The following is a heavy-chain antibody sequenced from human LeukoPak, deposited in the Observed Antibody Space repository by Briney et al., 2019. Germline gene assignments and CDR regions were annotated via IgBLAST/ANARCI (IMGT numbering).Heavy chain of an antibody. J-gene: IGHJ1*01. V-gene: IGHV1-69*04. CDR1: GGTFSSYA. Sequence: GASVKVSCKASGGTFSSYAISWVRQAPGQGLEWMGRIIPILGIANYAQKFQGRVTITADKSTSTAYMELSSLRSEDTAVYYCARERYSSSWYVIQHWGQGTLVTVSS. D-gene: IGHD6-13*01. CDR3: ARERYSSSWYVIQH. CDR2: IIPILGIA.